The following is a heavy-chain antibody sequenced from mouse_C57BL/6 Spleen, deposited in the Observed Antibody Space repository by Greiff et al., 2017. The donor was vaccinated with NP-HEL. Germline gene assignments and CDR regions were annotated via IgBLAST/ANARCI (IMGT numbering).Heavy chain of an antibody. CDR1: GYTFTSYW. CDR2: IDPSDSYT. J-gene: IGHJ3*01. CDR3: ARRTTVVDPFAY. D-gene: IGHD1-1*01. Sequence: QVQLHQPGAELVMPGASVKLSCKASGYTFTSYWMHWVKQRPGQGLEWIGEIDPSDSYTNYNQKFKGKSTLTVDKSSSTAYMQLSSLTSEDSAVYYCARRTTVVDPFAYWGQGTLVTVSA. V-gene: IGHV1-69*01.